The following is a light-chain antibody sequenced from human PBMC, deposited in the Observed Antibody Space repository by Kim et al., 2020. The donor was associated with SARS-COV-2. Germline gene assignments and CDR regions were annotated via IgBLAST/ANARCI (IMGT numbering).Light chain of an antibody. CDR1: QSISSW. CDR2: KAS. Sequence: LSASIGDRVTITCRASQSISSWLAWYQQEPGKAPKLLIYKASTLQSGVPSRFSGSGSGTEFTLTISSLQPGDFATYYCQQYDSHSTFGQGTKLEI. CDR3: QQYDSHST. V-gene: IGKV1-5*03. J-gene: IGKJ2*01.